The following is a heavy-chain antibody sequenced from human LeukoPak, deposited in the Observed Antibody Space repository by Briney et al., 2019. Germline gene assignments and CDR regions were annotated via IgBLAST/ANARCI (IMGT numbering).Heavy chain of an antibody. V-gene: IGHV3-7*01. CDR3: AREQDIVVVPAATDY. CDR2: IKQDGSEK. D-gene: IGHD2-2*01. CDR1: GFTFSSYW. J-gene: IGHJ4*02. Sequence: GGSLRLSCAASGFTFSSYWMSWVRQAPGKGLEWVANIKQDGSEKYYVDSVKGRFTISRDNAKNSLYLQMNSLRAEDTAVYYCAREQDIVVVPAATDYWDQGTLVTVSS.